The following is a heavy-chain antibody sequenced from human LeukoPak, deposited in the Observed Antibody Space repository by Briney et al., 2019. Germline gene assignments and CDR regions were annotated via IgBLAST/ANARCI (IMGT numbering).Heavy chain of an antibody. CDR1: GFTFANYA. CDR3: AAGRVVTAIDFDY. D-gene: IGHD2-21*02. V-gene: IGHV3-23*01. J-gene: IGHJ4*02. CDR2: ISSTGGST. Sequence: GGSLRLSCAASGFTFANYAMSWVRQAPGKGLEWVSTISSTGGSTYYADSVKGRFTISRDNSKNTLYLQMNSLRAEDTAVYYCAAGRVVTAIDFDYWGQGTLVTVSS.